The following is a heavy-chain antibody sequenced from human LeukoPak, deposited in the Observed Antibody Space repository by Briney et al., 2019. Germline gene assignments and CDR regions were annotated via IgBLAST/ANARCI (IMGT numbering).Heavy chain of an antibody. CDR3: ARDRDPLYYYDSSGPRRYFDY. Sequence: GASVKVSCKASGYTFTSYAMNWVRQAPGQGLEWMGWISAYNGNTNYAQKLQGRVAMTTDTSTSTAYMELRSLRSDDTAVYYCARDRDPLYYYDSSGPRRYFDYWGQGTLVTVSS. D-gene: IGHD3-22*01. CDR2: ISAYNGNT. CDR1: GYTFTSYA. J-gene: IGHJ4*02. V-gene: IGHV1-18*01.